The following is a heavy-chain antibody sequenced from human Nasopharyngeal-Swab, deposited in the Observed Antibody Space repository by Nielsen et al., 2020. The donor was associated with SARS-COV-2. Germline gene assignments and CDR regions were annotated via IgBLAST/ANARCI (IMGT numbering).Heavy chain of an antibody. D-gene: IGHD3-22*01. CDR3: AARIRGAITMSFDY. V-gene: IGHV1-69*10. J-gene: IGHJ4*02. CDR1: GCTFSSYA. Sequence: SVKVSCKASGCTFSSYAISWVRQAPGQGLEWMGGIIPILGIANYAQKFQGRVTITADKSTSTAYMELSSLRSEDTAVYYCAARIRGAITMSFDYWGQGTLVTVSS. CDR2: IIPILGIA.